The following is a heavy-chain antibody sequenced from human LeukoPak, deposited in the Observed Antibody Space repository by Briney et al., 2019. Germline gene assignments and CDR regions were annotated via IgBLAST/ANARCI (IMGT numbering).Heavy chain of an antibody. D-gene: IGHD3-10*01. CDR2: INSDGSST. V-gene: IGHV3-74*01. J-gene: IGHJ5*02. CDR3: AREGQQPRGVRWFDP. CDR1: GLTLNSYW. Sequence: QSGGSLRLSCAASGLTLNSYWMHWVRQAPGKGLVWALRINSDGSSTSYADSVKGRFTISRDNAKNTLYLQMNSLRAEDTAVYYCAREGQQPRGVRWFDPWGQGTLVTVSS.